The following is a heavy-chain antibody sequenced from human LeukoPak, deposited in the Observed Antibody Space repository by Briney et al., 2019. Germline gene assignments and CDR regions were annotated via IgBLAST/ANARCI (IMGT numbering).Heavy chain of an antibody. CDR1: GFIFSRYA. D-gene: IGHD2-15*01. J-gene: IGHJ4*02. Sequence: GSLRLSCAASGFIFSRYAMNWVRQAPGKGLEWVSAIIGNGGSTYHADSVKGRFTISRDNSKNPLYLQMNSLRAEDTAVYYCARVSRAYSVAYDCWGQGTMVTV. CDR2: IIGNGGST. CDR3: ARVSRAYSVAYDC. V-gene: IGHV3-23*01.